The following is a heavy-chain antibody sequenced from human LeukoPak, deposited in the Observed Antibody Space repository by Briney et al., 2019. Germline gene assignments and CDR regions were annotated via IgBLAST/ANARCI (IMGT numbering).Heavy chain of an antibody. CDR1: GFTVSSNY. CDR2: IYSGGST. J-gene: IGHJ4*02. D-gene: IGHD2-8*01. Sequence: PGGSLRLSCAASGFTVSSNYMSWVRQAPGKGLEWVSVIYSGGSTYYADSVKGRFTISRDNSKNTLYLQMNSLRAEDTAVYYCARAGQTVYYGFDYWGQGTLVTVSS. V-gene: IGHV3-66*01. CDR3: ARAGQTVYYGFDY.